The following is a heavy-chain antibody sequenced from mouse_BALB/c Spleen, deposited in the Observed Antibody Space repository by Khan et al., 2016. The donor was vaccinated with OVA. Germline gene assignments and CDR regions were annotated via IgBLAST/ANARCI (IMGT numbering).Heavy chain of an antibody. D-gene: IGHD2-13*01. CDR3: ARKDSYVDNPFPY. CDR2: INYSGTP. Sequence: EVQLQESGPGLVKPSQSLSLTCTVTGYSITSEYAWNWIRQFPGNKLEWMGYINYSGTPRFNPYIKSRTSITRDKSKNQSFLQLNSVTTEDPATYYCARKDSYVDNPFPYWGQGTLVTVSA. J-gene: IGHJ3*01. V-gene: IGHV3-2*02. CDR1: GYSITSEYA.